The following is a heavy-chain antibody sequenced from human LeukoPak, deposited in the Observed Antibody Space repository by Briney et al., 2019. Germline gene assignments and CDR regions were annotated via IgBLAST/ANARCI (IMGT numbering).Heavy chain of an antibody. CDR1: GGSISSYY. CDR3: ARAYYYDSSGYPDAFDI. CDR2: IYYSGST. J-gene: IGHJ3*02. Sequence: SETLSLTCTVSGGSISSYYWSWIRQPPGKGLEWIGYIYYSGSTNYNPSLKSRVTISVDTSKNRFSLKLSSVTAADTAVYYCARAYYYDSSGYPDAFDIWGQGTMVTVSS. V-gene: IGHV4-59*01. D-gene: IGHD3-22*01.